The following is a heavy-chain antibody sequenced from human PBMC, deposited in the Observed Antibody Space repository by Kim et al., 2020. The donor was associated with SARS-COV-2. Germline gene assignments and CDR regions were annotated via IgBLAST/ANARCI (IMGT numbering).Heavy chain of an antibody. CDR1: GFSLNTRGNG. CDR2: IYWDDGE. Sequence: SGPTLVNPTQTLTLTCTFSGFSLNTRGNGVAWVRQPPGKALEFLSLIYWDDGERDTPSLRSRLTITKITSKNQVVLTLTNVAPVDTATYYCTHDSPGLYG. J-gene: IGHJ6*01. V-gene: IGHV2-5*02. CDR3: THDSPGLYG.